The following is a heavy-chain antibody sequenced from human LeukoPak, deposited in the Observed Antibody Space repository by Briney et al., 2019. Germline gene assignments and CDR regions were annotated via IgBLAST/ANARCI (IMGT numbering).Heavy chain of an antibody. CDR3: ARVGSGCFDF. J-gene: IGHJ4*02. V-gene: IGHV4-59*01. CDR1: GGSISSYY. CDR2: IYYSGNT. Sequence: SETLSLTCTVSGGSISSYYWSWIRQPPGKGLEWIGYIYYSGNTNDNPSLKSRVTISIDTSKNQFSLKLTSVTAADTAVYYCARVGSGCFDFWGQGTLVTVSS. D-gene: IGHD6-19*01.